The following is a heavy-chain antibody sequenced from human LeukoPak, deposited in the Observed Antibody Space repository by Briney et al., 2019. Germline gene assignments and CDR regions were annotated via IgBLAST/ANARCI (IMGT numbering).Heavy chain of an antibody. Sequence: GGSLRLSCAASGFTVSSNYMSWVRQAPGKGLEWVSVIYSGGSTYYADSVKGRFTISRDNSKNTLYLQMNSLRAEDTAVYYCAREVYCGGDCYCCVGYFDLWGRGTLVTVSS. CDR3: AREVYCGGDCYCCVGYFDL. D-gene: IGHD2-21*02. CDR1: GFTVSSNY. J-gene: IGHJ2*01. CDR2: IYSGGST. V-gene: IGHV3-66*01.